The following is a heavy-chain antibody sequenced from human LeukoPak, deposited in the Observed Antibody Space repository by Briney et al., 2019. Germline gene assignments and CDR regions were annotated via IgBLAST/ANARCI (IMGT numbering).Heavy chain of an antibody. V-gene: IGHV7-4-1*02. CDR3: ARVLGQYYYYYYMDV. J-gene: IGHJ6*03. CDR1: GYTFTSYA. CDR2: INTNTGNP. Sequence: ASVKVSCKASGYTFTSYAMNWVRQAPGQGLEWMGWINTNTGNPTYAQGFTGRFVFSLDTSVSTAYLQISSLEAEDTAVYYCARVLGQYYYYYYMDVWGKGTTVTVSS. D-gene: IGHD3-16*01.